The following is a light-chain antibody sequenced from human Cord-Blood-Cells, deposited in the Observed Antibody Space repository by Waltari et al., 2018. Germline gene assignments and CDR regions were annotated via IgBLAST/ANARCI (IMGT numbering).Light chain of an antibody. CDR1: QSVSSSY. CDR3: QQYGSSPYS. CDR2: GAS. Sequence: DIVLTQSPGTLSLSPGERATLSCRASQSVSSSYLAWYQQKPGQAPRLLIYGASSTATGIPDRCSGSGSGTDFTLTISRLEPEDFAVYYCQQYGSSPYSFGQGTKLEIK. V-gene: IGKV3-20*01. J-gene: IGKJ2*03.